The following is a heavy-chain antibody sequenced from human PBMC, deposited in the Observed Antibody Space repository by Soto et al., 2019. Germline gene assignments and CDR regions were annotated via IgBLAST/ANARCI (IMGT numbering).Heavy chain of an antibody. Sequence: VQLVESGGGLVKPGGSLRLSCAASGFSFSNYNMNWVRQAPGKGLEWVSYISSSSSYIYYADPVKGRFTISRDNAKNSLYLQMNSLRAEDTALYYCARSGYCSGSSCYSDYWGLGTLVTVSS. J-gene: IGHJ4*02. D-gene: IGHD2-15*01. V-gene: IGHV3-21*02. CDR1: GFSFSNYN. CDR3: ARSGYCSGSSCYSDY. CDR2: ISSSSSYI.